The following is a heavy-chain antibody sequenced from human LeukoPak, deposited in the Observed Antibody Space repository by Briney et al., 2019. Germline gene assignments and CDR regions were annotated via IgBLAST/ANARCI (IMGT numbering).Heavy chain of an antibody. J-gene: IGHJ4*02. CDR1: GFTVGNLW. Sequence: AGSLRLSCAASGFTVGNLWMTGVRQAPGKGLQWVAHIKQDGSQKYSLASMKGRLAISRDNAKNTLYLQMNRLSTQASAVYYCARGHRDLSGYPVSLHYWGQGNLVTVSP. CDR3: ARGHRDLSGYPVSLHY. CDR2: IKQDGSQK. D-gene: IGHD3-22*01. V-gene: IGHV3-7*01.